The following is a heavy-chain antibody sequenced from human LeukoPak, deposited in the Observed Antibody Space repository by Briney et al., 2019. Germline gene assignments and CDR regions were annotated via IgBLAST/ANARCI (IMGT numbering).Heavy chain of an antibody. V-gene: IGHV4-59*01. CDR2: IYYSGST. Sequence: PSETLSLTSTVSGGSISSYYWSSIRQPPGRGLEWIGYIYYSGSTNYNPSLKSRVTISVDPSKNQFSLKLSSGTAADTAVYYWARNIQPDYCGQGALATVSA. J-gene: IGHJ4*02. CDR1: GGSISSYY. D-gene: IGHD5-18*01. CDR3: ARNIQPDY.